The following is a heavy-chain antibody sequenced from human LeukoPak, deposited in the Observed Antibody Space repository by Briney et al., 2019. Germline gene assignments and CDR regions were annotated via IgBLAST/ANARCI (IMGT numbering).Heavy chain of an antibody. D-gene: IGHD4/OR15-4a*01. V-gene: IGHV4-59*01. CDR1: GGSISSYY. CDR3: ARGDYGTFIGAFDI. CDR2: IYYSGST. J-gene: IGHJ3*02. Sequence: PSETLSLTCTVSGGSISSYYWSWIRQPPGKGLEWIGYIYYSGSTNYNPSLKSRVTISVDTSKNQFSLKLSSVTAADTAVYYCARGDYGTFIGAFDIWGQGTMVTVSS.